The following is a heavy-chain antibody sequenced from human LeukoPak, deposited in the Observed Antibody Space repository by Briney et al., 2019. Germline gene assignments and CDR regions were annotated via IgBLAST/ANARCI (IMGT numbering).Heavy chain of an antibody. D-gene: IGHD6-13*01. V-gene: IGHV1-69*04. J-gene: IGHJ4*02. Sequence: GASVKVSCKASGGTFSSYAISWVRQAPGQGLEWMGRIIPILGIANHAQKFQGRVTITADKSTSTAYMELSSLRSEDTAVYYCARGKYSSSCLDYWGQGTLVTVSS. CDR3: ARGKYSSSCLDY. CDR2: IIPILGIA. CDR1: GGTFSSYA.